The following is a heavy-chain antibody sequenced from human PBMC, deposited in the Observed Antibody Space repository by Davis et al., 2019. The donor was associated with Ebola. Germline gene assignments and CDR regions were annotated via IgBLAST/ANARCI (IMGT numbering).Heavy chain of an antibody. CDR1: GFTFSDCY. D-gene: IGHD3-16*01. J-gene: IGHJ4*02. V-gene: IGHV4-34*01. CDR2: IYHSGST. Sequence: MPGGSLRLSCAASGFTFSDCYMSWIRQPPGKGLEWIGEIYHSGSTNYNPSLKSRVTISVDKSKNQFSLKLSSVTAADTAVYYCARVGVLEQAFDSWGQGTLVTVSS. CDR3: ARVGVLEQAFDS.